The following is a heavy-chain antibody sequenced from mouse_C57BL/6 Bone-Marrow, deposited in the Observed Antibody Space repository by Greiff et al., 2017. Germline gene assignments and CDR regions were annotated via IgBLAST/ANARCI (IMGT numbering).Heavy chain of an antibody. CDR3: ARGYYGSSYPQVGYFDV. CDR2: IDPSDSYT. CDR1: GYTFTSSW. J-gene: IGHJ1*03. D-gene: IGHD1-1*01. V-gene: IGHV1-59*01. Sequence: QFQLQQPGAELVRPGTSVKLSCKASGYTFTSSWMHWVKQRPGQGLEWIGVIDPSDSYTNYNQKFKGKATLTVDTSASTAYMQLSSLTSEDSAVYYCARGYYGSSYPQVGYFDVWGTGTTVTVSS.